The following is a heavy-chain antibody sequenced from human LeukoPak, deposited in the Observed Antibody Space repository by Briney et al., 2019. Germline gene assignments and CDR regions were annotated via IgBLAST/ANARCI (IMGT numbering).Heavy chain of an antibody. V-gene: IGHV7-4-1*02. J-gene: IGHJ6*03. CDR3: ARPKLRWSAYYYMDV. CDR2: INTNTGNP. CDR1: GHTFTNYT. Sequence: ASVKVSCKASGHTFTNYTMNWVRQAPGQGLEWMGWINTNTGNPTYAQGFTGRFVFSLDTSVSTAYLQISSLKAEDTAVYYCARPKLRWSAYYYMDVWGKGTTVTVSS. D-gene: IGHD4-23*01.